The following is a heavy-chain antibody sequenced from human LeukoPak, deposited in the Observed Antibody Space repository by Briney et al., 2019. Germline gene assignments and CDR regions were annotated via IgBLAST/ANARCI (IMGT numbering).Heavy chain of an antibody. CDR1: GFTFSTYE. CDR2: ISGSGSSI. D-gene: IGHD3-22*01. V-gene: IGHV3-48*03. Sequence: PGGSLRLSCTPSGFTFSTYEMNWVRQAPGKGLEWISYISGSGSSIFYADSLQGRFTVSRDNAKNSVYLQMNSLRAEDTAVYYCARYWGFGYDDAFDTWGHGTTVTVSS. J-gene: IGHJ3*02. CDR3: ARYWGFGYDDAFDT.